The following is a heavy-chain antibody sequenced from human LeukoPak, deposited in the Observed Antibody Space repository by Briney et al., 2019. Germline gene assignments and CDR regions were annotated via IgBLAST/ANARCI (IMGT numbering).Heavy chain of an antibody. J-gene: IGHJ4*02. Sequence: GGSLRLSCAASGFTFSSYAMSWVRQAPGKGLEWVSAISGSGGSTYYADSVKGRFTISRDNSKNTLYLQMNSLRAEDTAVYYCAKGHHYGDYESGFSYWGQGTLVTVSS. V-gene: IGHV3-23*01. D-gene: IGHD4-17*01. CDR1: GFTFSSYA. CDR2: ISGSGGST. CDR3: AKGHHYGDYESGFSY.